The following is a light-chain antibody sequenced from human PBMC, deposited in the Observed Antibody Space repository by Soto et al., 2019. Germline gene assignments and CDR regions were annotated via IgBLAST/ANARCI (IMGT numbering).Light chain of an antibody. V-gene: IGLV2-14*01. Sequence: QSVLTQPASVSGSPGQSITISCTGTSSDVGGYNYVSWYQQHPGKAPKLMIYDVSNRPSGVSNRFSGSKSGNTASLTISGLQAEDEADYYCAAWDDSLKMVFGTGTKVTVL. CDR3: AAWDDSLKMV. CDR1: SSDVGGYNY. CDR2: DVS. J-gene: IGLJ1*01.